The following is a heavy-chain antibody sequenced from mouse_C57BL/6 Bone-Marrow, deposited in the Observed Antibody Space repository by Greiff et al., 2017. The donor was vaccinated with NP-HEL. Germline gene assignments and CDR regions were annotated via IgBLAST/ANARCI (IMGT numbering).Heavy chain of an antibody. CDR1: GYTFTSYW. CDR2: IHPSDSDT. Sequence: QVQLQQPGAELVKPGASVKVSCKASGYTFTSYWMHWVKQRPGQGLEWIGRIHPSDSDTNYNQKFKGKATLTVAKSSSTAYMQLSSLTSEDSAVYYCAILYYFGSSYGYFEVWGTGTTVTVSS. D-gene: IGHD1-1*01. J-gene: IGHJ1*03. V-gene: IGHV1-74*01. CDR3: AILYYFGSSYGYFEV.